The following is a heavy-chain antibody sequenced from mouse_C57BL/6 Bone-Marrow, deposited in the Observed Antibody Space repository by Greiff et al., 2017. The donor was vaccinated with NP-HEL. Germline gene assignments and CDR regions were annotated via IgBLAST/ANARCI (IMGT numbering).Heavy chain of an antibody. Sequence: VQLQQSGAELVRPGTSVKVSCKASGYAFTNYLIEWVKQRPGQGLEWIGVINPGSGGTNYNEKFKGKATLTADKSSSTAYMQLSSLTSEDSAVYFCARGDDYDGRGYYFDYWGQGTTLTVSS. D-gene: IGHD2-4*01. CDR3: ARGDDYDGRGYYFDY. CDR2: INPGSGGT. V-gene: IGHV1-54*01. J-gene: IGHJ2*01. CDR1: GYAFTNYL.